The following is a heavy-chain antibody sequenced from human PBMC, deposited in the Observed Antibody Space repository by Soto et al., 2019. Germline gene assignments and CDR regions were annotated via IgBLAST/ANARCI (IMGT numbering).Heavy chain of an antibody. Sequence: GASVKVSCKASGYTFTSYYMHWVRQAPGQGLEWMGIINPSGGSTSYAQKFQGRVTMTRDTSTSTVYMELSSLRSEDTAVYYCARDGKGSGWFSCYFDYWGQGTLVTVSS. CDR1: GYTFTSYY. J-gene: IGHJ4*02. CDR3: ARDGKGSGWFSCYFDY. V-gene: IGHV1-46*03. CDR2: INPSGGST. D-gene: IGHD6-19*01.